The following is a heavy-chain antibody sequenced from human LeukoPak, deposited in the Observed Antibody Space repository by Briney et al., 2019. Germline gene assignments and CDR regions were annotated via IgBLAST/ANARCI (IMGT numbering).Heavy chain of an antibody. Sequence: GGSLRLSCVASGFTFSNYWMHWVRQAPEKGLVWISRINGDESTTDYADSVKGRFTISRDNAKNTLYLQMNTLGAEDTSLYYCARGFGWGFDYWGQGILVTVSS. D-gene: IGHD3-10*01. CDR3: ARGFGWGFDY. J-gene: IGHJ4*02. CDR1: GFTFSNYW. CDR2: INGDESTT. V-gene: IGHV3-74*01.